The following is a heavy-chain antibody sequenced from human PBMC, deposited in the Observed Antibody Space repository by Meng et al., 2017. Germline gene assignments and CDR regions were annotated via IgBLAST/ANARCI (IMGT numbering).Heavy chain of an antibody. J-gene: IGHJ5*02. D-gene: IGHD6-19*01. V-gene: IGHV4-39*07. CDR2: IYYSGCT. Sequence: HRQLQESGPGLEQPSETLSLSCTFSGGSISSSSCYWGWIRQPPGKGLEWIGSIYYSGCTYYHPSLKSRVTISVDTSKNQFSLKLSSVTAADTAVYYCASLRIAVAGINWFDPWGQGTLVTVSS. CDR1: GGSISSSSCY. CDR3: ASLRIAVAGINWFDP.